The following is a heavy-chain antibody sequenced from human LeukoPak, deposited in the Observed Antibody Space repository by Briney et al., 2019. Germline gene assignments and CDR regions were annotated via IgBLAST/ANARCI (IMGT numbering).Heavy chain of an antibody. J-gene: IGHJ4*02. CDR1: GYTFTSYY. D-gene: IGHD2-15*01. Sequence: ASVKVSCKASGYTFTSYYMHWVRQAPGQGLEWMGMINPSGGSTSYAQKFQGRVTMTRDMSTSTVYMELSSLRSEDTAVYYCARSVAATPVDYWGQGTLVTVSS. CDR2: INPSGGST. V-gene: IGHV1-46*01. CDR3: ARSVAATPVDY.